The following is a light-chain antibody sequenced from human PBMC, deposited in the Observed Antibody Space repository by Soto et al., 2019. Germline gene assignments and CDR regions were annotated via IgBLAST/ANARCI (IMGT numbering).Light chain of an antibody. Sequence: QSALTQPASVSGSPGQSITISCTGTSSDVGGYIYVSWYQQHPGKAPKLMIYDVTSRPSGVSYRFSGSKSGNTASLTISGLQAEDEADYYCISYTTGSHEVFGHGTKVTV. J-gene: IGLJ1*01. CDR3: ISYTTGSHEV. CDR1: SSDVGGYIY. CDR2: DVT. V-gene: IGLV2-14*01.